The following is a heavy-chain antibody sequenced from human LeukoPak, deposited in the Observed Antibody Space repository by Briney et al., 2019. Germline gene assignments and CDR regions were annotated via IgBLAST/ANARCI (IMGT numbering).Heavy chain of an antibody. V-gene: IGHV4-4*07. J-gene: IGHJ3*02. CDR1: GGSISSHS. D-gene: IGHD2/OR15-2a*01. CDR3: VRGLYDSTTYRAFHI. Sequence: PSETLSLTCTVSGGSISSHSWNWIRLPAGKGPEWIGRIYSSGSTNSNPSLKSRVTMSVDTSKNQFSLMLSSVTAADTAVYYCVRGLYDSTTYRAFHIWGQGTMVTVSS. CDR2: IYSSGST.